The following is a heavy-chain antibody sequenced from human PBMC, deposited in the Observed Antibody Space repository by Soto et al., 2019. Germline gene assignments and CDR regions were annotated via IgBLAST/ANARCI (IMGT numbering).Heavy chain of an antibody. CDR1: GGSFSGYY. CDR3: ARGNGYCSGGSCSQGYYYGMDV. CDR2: INHSGST. D-gene: IGHD2-15*01. V-gene: IGHV4-34*01. J-gene: IGHJ6*02. Sequence: SETLSLTCAVYGGSFSGYYWSWIRQPPGKGLEWIGEINHSGSTNYNPSLKSRVTISVDTSKNQFSLKLSSVTAADTAVYYCARGNGYCSGGSCSQGYYYGMDVWGQGTTVT.